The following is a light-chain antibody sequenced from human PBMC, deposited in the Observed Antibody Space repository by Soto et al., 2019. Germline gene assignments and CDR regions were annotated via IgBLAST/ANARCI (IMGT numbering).Light chain of an antibody. CDR3: QQYQT. CDR2: GAS. J-gene: IGKJ1*01. V-gene: IGKV3-20*01. Sequence: EIVLPQSPGTLSLSPGERATLSCRASQSVSSSYLAWYQQKPGQAPRLLIYGASRRATGIPDRFSGSGSGTDFTLTINRLEPEDFAVYYCQQYQTFGQGTKVDIK. CDR1: QSVSSSY.